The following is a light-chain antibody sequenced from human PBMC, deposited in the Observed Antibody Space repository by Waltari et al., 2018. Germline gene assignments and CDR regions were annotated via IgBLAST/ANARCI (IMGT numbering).Light chain of an antibody. V-gene: IGLV1-44*01. Sequence: QSVLTQAPSASGTPGQRVTIPCSGSTTDIGSNSVNWYQQLQGPAHQRLICVNNQRPSGAPDRFAGSTPGTSASLAISGLQSDDEADYYWDTWDDRLGGPVFGGGTKLTVL. CDR2: VNN. J-gene: IGLJ2*01. CDR1: TTDIGSNS. CDR3: DTWDDRLGGPV.